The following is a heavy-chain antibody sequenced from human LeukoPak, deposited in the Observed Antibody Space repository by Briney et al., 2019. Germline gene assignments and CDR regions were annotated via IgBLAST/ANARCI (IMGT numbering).Heavy chain of an antibody. CDR3: TIYDFWSGATRAFDI. CDR2: ISGSGGST. Sequence: GGSLRLSCAASGFTFSNYAMSWVRQAPGKGLEWVSAISGSGGSTYYADSVKGRFTISRDNSKNTLYLQMNSLRAEDTAVYYSTIYDFWSGATRAFDIWGQGTMVTVSS. V-gene: IGHV3-23*01. D-gene: IGHD3-3*01. CDR1: GFTFSNYA. J-gene: IGHJ3*02.